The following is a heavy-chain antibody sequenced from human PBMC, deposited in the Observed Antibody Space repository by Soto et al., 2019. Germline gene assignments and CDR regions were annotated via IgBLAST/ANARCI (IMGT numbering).Heavy chain of an antibody. CDR1: GGSFSGYY. V-gene: IGHV4-34*01. Sequence: PSETLSLTCAVYGGSFSGYYWSWIRQPPGKGQEWIGEINHSGSTNYNPSLKSRVTISVDRSKNQFSLKLSSVTAADTAVYYCARGRLINWFDPWGQGTLVTVSS. D-gene: IGHD3-16*01. CDR2: INHSGST. J-gene: IGHJ5*02. CDR3: ARGRLINWFDP.